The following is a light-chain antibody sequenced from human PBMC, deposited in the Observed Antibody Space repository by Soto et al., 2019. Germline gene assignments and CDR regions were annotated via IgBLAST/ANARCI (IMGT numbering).Light chain of an antibody. CDR3: SSYSATSTLVV. CDR2: DVS. Sequence: QSVLTQPASVSGSPGQSITISCTGTSSDVGDYNYVSWYQNHPGKAPKLMIYDVSDRPSGVSVRFSGSKSGNTASLTISGLQAEDEALYYCSSYSATSTLVVFGGGTKVTVL. CDR1: SSDVGDYNY. J-gene: IGLJ3*02. V-gene: IGLV2-14*01.